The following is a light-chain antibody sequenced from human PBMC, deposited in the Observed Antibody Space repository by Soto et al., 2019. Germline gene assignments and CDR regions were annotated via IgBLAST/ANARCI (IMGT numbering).Light chain of an antibody. CDR2: AAS. J-gene: IGKJ2*01. Sequence: DIQMTQSPSSVSASVGDRVTITCRASQYISSWLAWYQQKPGKAPQLLIYAASSLHSGVPSRFSGSGSGTDFTLTISGLQPEDFANSYCLASNSFPHTFGGGTKLEIK. CDR1: QYISSW. CDR3: LASNSFPHT. V-gene: IGKV1-12*01.